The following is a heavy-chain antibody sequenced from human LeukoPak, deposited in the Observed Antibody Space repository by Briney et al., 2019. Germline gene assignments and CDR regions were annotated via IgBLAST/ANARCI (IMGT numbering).Heavy chain of an antibody. Sequence: GASVKVSCKASGYTFTNYYMHWVRQAPGQGLEWMGITNPSGGSTRYAQKFQGRVTMTRDTSTNTVYMELSSLRSEDTAMYYCARVASYDSSAYYGYWGQGTLVTVSS. CDR3: ARVASYDSSAYYGY. CDR1: GYTFTNYY. D-gene: IGHD3-22*01. J-gene: IGHJ4*02. CDR2: TNPSGGST. V-gene: IGHV1-46*01.